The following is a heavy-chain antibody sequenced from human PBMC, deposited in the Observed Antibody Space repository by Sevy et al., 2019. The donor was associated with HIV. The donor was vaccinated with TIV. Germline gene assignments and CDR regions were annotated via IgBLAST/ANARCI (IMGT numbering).Heavy chain of an antibody. V-gene: IGHV3-23*01. CDR2: ISGSGGLT. D-gene: IGHD3-10*01. Sequence: GGSLRLSCTVTEFTSRAFAMSWVRQPPEKGLEWVSSISGSGGLTHYADSVKGRFTISRDKSQGTVYLQMNSLAVDDTAVYYCAKPDGKGRADWFDSWGQGTLVTVSS. J-gene: IGHJ5*01. CDR3: AKPDGKGRADWFDS. CDR1: EFTSRAFA.